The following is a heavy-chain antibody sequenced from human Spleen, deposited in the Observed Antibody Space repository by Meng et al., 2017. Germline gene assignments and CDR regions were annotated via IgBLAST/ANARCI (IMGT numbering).Heavy chain of an antibody. J-gene: IGHJ4*02. CDR1: GFTFSNYA. V-gene: IGHV3-23*01. D-gene: IGHD5-18*01. CDR3: AKVRGYSYGSLDY. Sequence: GGSLRLSCAASGFTFSNYAMTWVRQAPGQGLEWVSAISGSGGSTYYADSVKGRFTISRDNSKNTLYLQMNSLRAEDTAVSYCAKVRGYSYGSLDYWGQGTLVTVSS. CDR2: ISGSGGST.